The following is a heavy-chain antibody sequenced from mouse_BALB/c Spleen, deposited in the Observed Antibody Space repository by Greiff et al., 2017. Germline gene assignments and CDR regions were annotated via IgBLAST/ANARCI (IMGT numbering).Heavy chain of an antibody. CDR3: ARDTRDAMDY. CDR2: ISNLAYSI. J-gene: IGHJ4*01. V-gene: IGHV5-15*02. D-gene: IGHD3-3*01. CDR1: GFTFSDYG. Sequence: EVQRVESGGGLVQPGGSRKLSCAASGFTFSDYGMAWVRQAPGKGPEWVAFISNLAYSIYYADTVTGRFTISRENAKNTLYLEMSSLRSEDTAMYYCARDTRDAMDYWGQGTSVTVSS.